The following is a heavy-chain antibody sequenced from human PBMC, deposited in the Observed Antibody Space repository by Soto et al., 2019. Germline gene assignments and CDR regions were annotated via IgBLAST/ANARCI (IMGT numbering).Heavy chain of an antibody. CDR3: ARSTYCNGGSCYPQY. V-gene: IGHV3-30*03. D-gene: IGHD2-15*01. Sequence: GGSLRLSCAGPGFTFSDYGFHWVRQAPGKGLEWVAMISYDGVDQYYRDSVQGRFTISRDDSKHTVYLQMNSLRTEDTAMYYCARSTYCNGGSCYPQYWGPGTLVTVSS. CDR2: ISYDGVDQ. J-gene: IGHJ4*02. CDR1: GFTFSDYG.